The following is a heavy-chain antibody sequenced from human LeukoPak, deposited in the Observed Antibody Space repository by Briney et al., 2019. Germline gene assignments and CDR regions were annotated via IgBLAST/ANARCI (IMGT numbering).Heavy chain of an antibody. CDR2: IYHSGST. D-gene: IGHD2-15*01. CDR1: GYSISSGYY. Sequence: SETLSLTCAVSGYSISSGYYWGWIRQPPGKGLEWIGSIYHSGSTYYNPSLKSRVTISVDTSKNQFSLKLSSVTAADTAVYYCAGHCSGGSCYPGHFDYWGQGTLVTVSS. J-gene: IGHJ4*02. CDR3: AGHCSGGSCYPGHFDY. V-gene: IGHV4-38-2*01.